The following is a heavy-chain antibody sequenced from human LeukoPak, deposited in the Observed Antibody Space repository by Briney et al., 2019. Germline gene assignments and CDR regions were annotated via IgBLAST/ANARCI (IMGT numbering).Heavy chain of an antibody. CDR2: ISPYNGNT. CDR1: GYTFTSYG. CDR3: AREKDAFCSD. Sequence: ASLKVSCKASGYTFTSYGIKCGRHAPGQGLEWMGWISPYNGNTKYAQKVQGRVTMTTDTSTTTAYMELRSLRPDDTAVYYCAREKDAFCSDWGKGTLVTASS. V-gene: IGHV1-18*01. D-gene: IGHD2-15*01. J-gene: IGHJ4*02.